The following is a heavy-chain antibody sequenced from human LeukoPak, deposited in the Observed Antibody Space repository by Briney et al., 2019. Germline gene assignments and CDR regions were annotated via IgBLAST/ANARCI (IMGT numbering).Heavy chain of an antibody. CDR2: ISSSGSTI. J-gene: IGHJ4*02. D-gene: IGHD1-26*01. CDR3: ASLPRAGMWELLDY. Sequence: PGGSLRLSCAASGFTFSSYEMNWVRQAPGKGLEWVSYISSSGSTIYYADSVKGRFTISRDNAKNSLYLQMNSLRAEDTAVYYCASLPRAGMWELLDYWGQGTLVTVSS. V-gene: IGHV3-48*03. CDR1: GFTFSSYE.